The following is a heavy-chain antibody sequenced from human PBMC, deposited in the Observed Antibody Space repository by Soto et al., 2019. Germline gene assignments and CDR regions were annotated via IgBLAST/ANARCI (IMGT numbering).Heavy chain of an antibody. CDR1: RFTFSSYA. Sequence: PGGSLRLSCAASRFTFSSYAMHWVRLAPGSGLELLAVISYDGSNKYYADSVKGRFTISRDNSKNTLYLQMNSLRAEDTAVYYCARDPKCISTSCPLSYYYYGMDVWGQGT. V-gene: IGHV3-30-3*01. CDR3: ARDPKCISTSCPLSYYYYGMDV. J-gene: IGHJ6*02. CDR2: ISYDGSNK. D-gene: IGHD2-2*01.